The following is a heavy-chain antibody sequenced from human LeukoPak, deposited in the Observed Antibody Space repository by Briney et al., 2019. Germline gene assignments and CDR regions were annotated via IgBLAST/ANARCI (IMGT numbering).Heavy chain of an antibody. D-gene: IGHD6-19*01. Sequence: GGSLRLSCAASGFTFSSYGMRWIRQAPGKGLEWVAFIRYDGSNKYYADSVKGRFTISRDNSKNTLYLQMNSLRAEDTAVYYCAKDRGIAVAGTYYFDYWGQGTLVTVSS. CDR1: GFTFSSYG. CDR3: AKDRGIAVAGTYYFDY. CDR2: IRYDGSNK. J-gene: IGHJ4*02. V-gene: IGHV3-30*02.